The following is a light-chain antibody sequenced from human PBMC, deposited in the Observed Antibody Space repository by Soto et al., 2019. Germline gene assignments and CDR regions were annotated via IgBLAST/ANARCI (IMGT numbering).Light chain of an antibody. CDR3: QQYSTSSPRYT. V-gene: IGKV3-20*01. Sequence: EIVLTQSPGTLSLSPGERATLFCRASQSVSSNFLAWYQQKPGQAPRLLIYNASRRAAGIADRFSGSGSGTDFTLTISRLEPEVFVVDYCQQYSTSSPRYTFGQGTKLEIK. CDR2: NAS. J-gene: IGKJ2*01. CDR1: QSVSSNF.